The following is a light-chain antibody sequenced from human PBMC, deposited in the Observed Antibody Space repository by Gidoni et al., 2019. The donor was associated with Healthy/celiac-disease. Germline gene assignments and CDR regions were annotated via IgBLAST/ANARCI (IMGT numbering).Light chain of an antibody. CDR1: SSNIGSNT. Sequence: QSVLTQPPSASGTPGQRVTISCSGSSSNIGSNTVNWYQQLPGTAPKLLIYSNNQRPSGFPDRFSGSKSGTSASLAISGLQSEDEADYYCAAWDDSLNVFYVFGTGTKVTVL. J-gene: IGLJ1*01. V-gene: IGLV1-44*01. CDR3: AAWDDSLNVFYV. CDR2: SNN.